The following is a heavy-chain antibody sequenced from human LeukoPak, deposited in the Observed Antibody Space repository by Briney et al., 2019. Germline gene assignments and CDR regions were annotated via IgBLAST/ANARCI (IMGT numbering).Heavy chain of an antibody. Sequence: PGGSLRLSCEASGFTLRSHCMRSVGQAPGKGLEWVANIKQDGSEKYYVDSVKGRFTISRDNAKNSLYLQMSILRAADTAVYYWTRVRIAASFSAFDIWGQGTMVTVSS. CDR1: GFTLRSHC. V-gene: IGHV3-7*01. D-gene: IGHD6-25*01. CDR3: TRVRIAASFSAFDI. CDR2: IKQDGSEK. J-gene: IGHJ3*02.